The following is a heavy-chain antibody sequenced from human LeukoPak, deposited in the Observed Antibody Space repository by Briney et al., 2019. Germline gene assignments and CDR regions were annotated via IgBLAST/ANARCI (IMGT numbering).Heavy chain of an antibody. CDR1: GLLLSSYE. V-gene: IGHV3-48*03. Sequence: WGSLTLSCAPSGLLLSSYEMSRVRHAPGKGLEWVTYISSSGSTIYYADSVTGRFTISSDNAKNSLYLQMNSLRAEDTAVYDCARDGSYYDGAWFEPWGQGSLVTASS. D-gene: IGHD1-26*01. CDR2: ISSSGSTI. CDR3: ARDGSYYDGAWFEP. J-gene: IGHJ5*02.